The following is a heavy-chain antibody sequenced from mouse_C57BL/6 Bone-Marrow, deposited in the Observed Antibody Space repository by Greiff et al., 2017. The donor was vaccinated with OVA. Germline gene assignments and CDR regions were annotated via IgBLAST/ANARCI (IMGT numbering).Heavy chain of an antibody. CDR1: GFTFSSYA. J-gene: IGHJ3*01. CDR3: ARDGDGYKFAY. D-gene: IGHD2-3*01. CDR2: ISDGGSYT. Sequence: VKLVESGGGLVKPGGSLKLSCAASGFTFSSYAMSWVRQTPEKRLEWVATISDGGSYTYYPDNVKGRFTISRDNAKNNLYLQMSHLKSEDTAMYYCARDGDGYKFAYWGQGTLVTVSA. V-gene: IGHV5-4*01.